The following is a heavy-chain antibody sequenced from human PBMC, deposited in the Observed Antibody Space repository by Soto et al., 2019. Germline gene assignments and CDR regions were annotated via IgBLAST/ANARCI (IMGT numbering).Heavy chain of an antibody. V-gene: IGHV1-2*04. J-gene: IGHJ6*02. CDR2: INPNSGGT. Sequence: ASVKVSCKASGYTFTGYYMHWVRQAPGQGLEWMGWINPNSGGTNYAQKFQGWVTMTRDTSISTAYMELSRLRSDDTAVYYCAREHAGTTSDYYYGMDVWGQGTTVTVS. CDR1: GYTFTGYY. CDR3: AREHAGTTSDYYYGMDV. D-gene: IGHD1-1*01.